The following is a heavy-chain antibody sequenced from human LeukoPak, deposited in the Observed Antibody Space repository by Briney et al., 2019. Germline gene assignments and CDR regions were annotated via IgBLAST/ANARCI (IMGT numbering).Heavy chain of an antibody. CDR2: IYYSGST. CDR3: ARGRSLGY. V-gene: IGHV4-59*01. CDR1: GGSISSYY. Sequence: PSETLSLTCTVSGGSISSYYWSWVRQPPGKGLEWIGYIYYSGSTNYNPSLKSRVTISVDTSKNQFSLKLSSVTAADTAVYYCARGRSLGYWGQGTLVTVSS. D-gene: IGHD3-10*01. J-gene: IGHJ4*02.